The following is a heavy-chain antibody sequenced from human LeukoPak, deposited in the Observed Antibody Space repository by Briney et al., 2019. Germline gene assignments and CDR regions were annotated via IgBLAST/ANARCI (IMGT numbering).Heavy chain of an antibody. D-gene: IGHD2-15*01. CDR2: IYTSGST. J-gene: IGHJ4*02. CDR3: ARGWPGGYLDY. V-gene: IGHV4-61*02. Sequence: KPSETLSLTCTVSGGSISSGSYYWSWIRQPAGKGLEWIGRIYTSGSTNYNPSLKSRVTISVDTSKNQFSLKLSSVTAADTAVYYCARGWPGGYLDYWGQVTLVTVSS. CDR1: GGSISSGSYY.